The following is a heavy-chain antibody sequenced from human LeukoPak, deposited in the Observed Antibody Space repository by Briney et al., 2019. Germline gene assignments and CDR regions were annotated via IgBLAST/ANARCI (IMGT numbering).Heavy chain of an antibody. Sequence: SGTLSLTCAVYGGSFSGYYWSWIRQPPGKGLEWIGEINHSGSTNYNPSLKSRVTISVDTSKNQFSLKLSSVTAADTAVYYCARGPYSGSYRFYYFDYWGQGTLVTVSS. CDR3: ARGPYSGSYRFYYFDY. V-gene: IGHV4-34*01. CDR1: GGSFSGYY. CDR2: INHSGST. D-gene: IGHD1-26*01. J-gene: IGHJ4*02.